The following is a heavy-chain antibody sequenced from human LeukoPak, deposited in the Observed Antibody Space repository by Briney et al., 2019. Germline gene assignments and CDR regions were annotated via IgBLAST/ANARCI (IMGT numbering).Heavy chain of an antibody. CDR1: GGSISSGSYY. V-gene: IGHV4-31*03. J-gene: IGHJ4*02. CDR3: ARVSSPYFDY. CDR2: IYYSGST. Sequence: PSETLSLTCTVSGGSISSGSYYWSWIRQHPGKGLEWIGNIYYSGSTYYNPSLKSRVTISVDTSKNQFSLKLISVTAADTAVYYCARVSSPYFDYWGQGTLVTVSS.